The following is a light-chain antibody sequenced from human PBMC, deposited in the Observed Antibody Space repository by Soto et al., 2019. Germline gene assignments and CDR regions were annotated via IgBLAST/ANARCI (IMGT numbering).Light chain of an antibody. CDR2: EVI. J-gene: IGLJ1*01. V-gene: IGLV2-14*01. CDR3: ASYTSSSTYV. Sequence: QSALTQPASVSGSPGQSITISCTGSSSDVGGYTYVSWYQQHPGKAPKLMIYEVINRPSGVSHRFSGSKSGNTASLTISGLQAEDEADYYCASYTSSSTYVFGTGTKVTVL. CDR1: SSDVGGYTY.